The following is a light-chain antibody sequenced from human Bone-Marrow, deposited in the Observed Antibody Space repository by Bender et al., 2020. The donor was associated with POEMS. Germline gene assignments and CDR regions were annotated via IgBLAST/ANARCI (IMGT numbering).Light chain of an antibody. CDR2: NNN. Sequence: QSVLTQPPSVSGTPGQRVTISCSGSSSNIGTNSVNWYQQLPGTAPKLLIYNNNERPSGAPDRFSGSKSGTSASLAISWLQAEDEADYYCSSYAGSKLIPELVFGGGTKLTVL. CDR3: SSYAGSKLIPELV. CDR1: SSNIGTNS. J-gene: IGLJ2*01. V-gene: IGLV1-44*01.